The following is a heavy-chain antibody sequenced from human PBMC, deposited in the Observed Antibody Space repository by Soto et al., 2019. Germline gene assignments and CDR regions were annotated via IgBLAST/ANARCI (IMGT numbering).Heavy chain of an antibody. CDR2: IYYSGST. V-gene: IGHV4-59*01. Sequence: SETLSLTCTVSGGSISSYYWSWIRQPPGKGLEWIGYIYYSGSTNYNPSLKSRVTISVDTSKNQFSLKLSSVTAADTAVYYCARGLGFSGSYFDYWGQGTLVTVSS. CDR1: GGSISSYY. CDR3: ARGLGFSGSYFDY. J-gene: IGHJ4*02. D-gene: IGHD1-26*01.